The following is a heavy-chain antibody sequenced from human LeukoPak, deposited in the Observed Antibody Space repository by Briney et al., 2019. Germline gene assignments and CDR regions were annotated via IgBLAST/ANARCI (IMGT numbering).Heavy chain of an antibody. V-gene: IGHV3-11*01. CDR2: ISSSGSTI. CDR3: ARVAYCGGDCYPYYFDY. CDR1: GFTLSDYY. Sequence: PGGSLRLSCAASGFTLSDYYMSWIRQAPGKGLEWVSYISSSGSTIYYADSVKGRFTISRDNAKNSLYLQMNSLRAEDTAVYYCARVAYCGGDCYPYYFDYWGQGTLVTVSS. D-gene: IGHD2-21*02. J-gene: IGHJ4*02.